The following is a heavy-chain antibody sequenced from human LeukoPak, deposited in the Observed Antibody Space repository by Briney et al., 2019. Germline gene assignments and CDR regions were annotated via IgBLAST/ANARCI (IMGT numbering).Heavy chain of an antibody. CDR3: ARSPATVLSFWFDP. Sequence: EASVKVSCTASGYTFTSYGISWVRQAPGQGLEWMGWISAYNGNTNYAQKLQGRVTMTTDTSTCTAYMELRSLRSDDTAVYYCARSPATVLSFWFDPWGQGTLVIVSS. CDR2: ISAYNGNT. D-gene: IGHD4-17*01. CDR1: GYTFTSYG. J-gene: IGHJ5*02. V-gene: IGHV1-18*01.